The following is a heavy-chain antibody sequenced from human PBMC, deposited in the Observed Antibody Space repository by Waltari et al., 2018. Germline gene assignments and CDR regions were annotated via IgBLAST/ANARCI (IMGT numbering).Heavy chain of an antibody. CDR1: GYTFTGYY. V-gene: IGHV1-18*04. Sequence: QVQLVQSGAEVKKPGASVKVSCKASGYTFTGYYMHWVRQAPGQGLEWMGWISAYNGNTNYAQKLQGRVTMTTDTSTSTAYMELRSLRSDDTAVYYCARDRNHYDSSGYYLHWGQGTLVTVSS. CDR2: ISAYNGNT. J-gene: IGHJ4*02. CDR3: ARDRNHYDSSGYYLH. D-gene: IGHD3-22*01.